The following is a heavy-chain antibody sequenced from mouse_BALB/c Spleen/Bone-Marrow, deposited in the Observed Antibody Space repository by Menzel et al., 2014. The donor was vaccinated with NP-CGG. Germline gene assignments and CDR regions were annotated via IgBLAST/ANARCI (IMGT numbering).Heavy chain of an antibody. V-gene: IGHV1-14*01. D-gene: IGHD6-1*01. CDR1: GYAFTSYV. J-gene: IGHJ3*01. Sequence: LVESGPELVKPGASVKMSCKASGYAFTSYVMHWVKQKPGQGLEWIGYINPYNDGSKYNEKFKDKATLTSDKSSSTAYMELSSLTSEDSAVYYCTREAASPLAYWGQGTLVTVSA. CDR2: INPYNDGS. CDR3: TREAASPLAY.